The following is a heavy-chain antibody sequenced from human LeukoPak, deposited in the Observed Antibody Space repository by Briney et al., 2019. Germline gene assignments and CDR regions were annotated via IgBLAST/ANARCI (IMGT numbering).Heavy chain of an antibody. CDR3: ARDYDIGYCSSTSCYHFDY. CDR2: INWNGGST. D-gene: IGHD2-2*01. V-gene: IGHV3-20*04. Sequence: GGSLRLSCAASGFTFDDYGMSWVRQAPGKGLEWVSGINWNGGSTGYADSVKGRFTISRDNAKNSLYLQMNSLRAEDTAVYYCARDYDIGYCSSTSCYHFDYWSQGTLVTVSS. CDR1: GFTFDDYG. J-gene: IGHJ4*02.